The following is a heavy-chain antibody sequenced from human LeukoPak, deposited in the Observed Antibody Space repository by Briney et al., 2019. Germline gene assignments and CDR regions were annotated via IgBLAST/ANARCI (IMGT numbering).Heavy chain of an antibody. D-gene: IGHD3-3*01. CDR1: GYSISSGYY. CDR3: ARDGPPGLEWSFGWFDP. CDR2: IYHSGST. V-gene: IGHV4-38-2*02. J-gene: IGHJ5*02. Sequence: SETLSLTCTVSGYSISSGYYWGWIRQPPGKGLEWIGRIYHSGSTYYNPSLKSRVTISVDTSKNQFSLKLSSVTAADTAVYYCARDGPPGLEWSFGWFDPWGQGTLVTVSS.